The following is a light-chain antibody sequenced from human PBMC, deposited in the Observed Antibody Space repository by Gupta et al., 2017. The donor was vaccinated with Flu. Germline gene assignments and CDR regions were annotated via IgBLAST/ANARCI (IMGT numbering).Light chain of an antibody. J-gene: IGLJ1*01. V-gene: IGLV1-47*01. Sequence: QSVLTQPPSASGTPGQRVTISCSGSSSNIGTNYVYWYQQLPGTAPKLRSYKNNQRPSGVPDRFSGSTSGTSDSLAIRGLRSEDEAYYDCAAWDDSLSVSYGFGSGTKLTVL. CDR1: SSNIGTNY. CDR2: KNN. CDR3: AAWDDSLSVSYG.